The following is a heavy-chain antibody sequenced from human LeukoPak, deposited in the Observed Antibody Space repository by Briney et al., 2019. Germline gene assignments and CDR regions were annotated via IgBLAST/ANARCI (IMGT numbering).Heavy chain of an antibody. CDR2: IIPIFGTA. J-gene: IGHJ6*03. CDR3: ARVEGYYYYMDV. Sequence: SVKVSCKASGGTFSSYAISWLRQAPGQGLEWMGGIIPIFGTANYAQKFQGRVTITADESTSTAYMELSSLRSEDTAVYYCARVEGYYYYMDVWGKGTTVTVSS. V-gene: IGHV1-69*13. D-gene: IGHD5-24*01. CDR1: GGTFSSYA.